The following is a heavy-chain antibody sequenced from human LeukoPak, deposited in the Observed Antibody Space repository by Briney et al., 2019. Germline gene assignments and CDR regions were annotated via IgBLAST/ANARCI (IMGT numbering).Heavy chain of an antibody. V-gene: IGHV3-23*01. Sequence: SGGSLRISSVKPGFVSIRHATSWVRPAPGKGLEWVSTTSLDSVPTLCADSVQCPFTFYTDNSNNTLDLQMDNLRVDDTAVYFYAKGDDIGKHPTRAYYFAIWGQATLVTVSS. CDR3: AKGDDIGKHPTRAYYFAI. D-gene: IGHD3-10*01. CDR1: GFVSIRHA. J-gene: IGHJ1*01. CDR2: TSLDSVPT.